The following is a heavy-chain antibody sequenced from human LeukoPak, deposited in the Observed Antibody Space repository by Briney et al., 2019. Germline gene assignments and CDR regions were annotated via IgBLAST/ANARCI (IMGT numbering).Heavy chain of an antibody. D-gene: IGHD5-24*01. CDR1: GGSISSYY. CDR2: IYTNGNT. CDR3: ARSEGWLQYFYFDY. Sequence: SETLSLTCTVSGGSISSYYWSWIRQPAGRGLEWIGRIYTNGNTNYNPSLKSRVTMSVDTSKNQFSLKLSSVTAADTAVYYCARSEGWLQYFYFDYWGQGTLVTVSS. J-gene: IGHJ4*02. V-gene: IGHV4-4*07.